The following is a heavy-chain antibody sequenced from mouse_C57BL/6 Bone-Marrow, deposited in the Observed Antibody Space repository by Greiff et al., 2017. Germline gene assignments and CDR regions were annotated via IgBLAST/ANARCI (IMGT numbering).Heavy chain of an antibody. Sequence: EVQLQQSGPELVKPGDSVTISCKASGYSFTGYFMNWVMQSHGQSLEWIGRINPYNGDTFYNQKFKGKATLTVDKSSSTAHMELRSLTSDDSAVYYCARGVYYGNSCHYYAFDYWGQGTSVTVSA. CDR3: ARGVYYGNSCHYYAFDY. CDR2: INPYNGDT. CDR1: GYSFTGYF. V-gene: IGHV1-20*01. D-gene: IGHD1-1*01. J-gene: IGHJ4*01.